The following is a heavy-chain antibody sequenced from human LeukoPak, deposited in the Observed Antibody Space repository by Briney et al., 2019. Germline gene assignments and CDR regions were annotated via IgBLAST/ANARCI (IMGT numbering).Heavy chain of an antibody. CDR1: GYTFTGYY. J-gene: IGHJ3*02. D-gene: IGHD3-22*01. CDR3: ARGCYDSSGYQRAFDI. Sequence: ASVKVSCKASGYTFTGYYMHWVRQAPGQGLEWMGRINPNSGGTNYAQKFQGRVTMTRDTSISTAYMELSRLRSDDTAVYYCARGCYDSSGYQRAFDIWGQGTMVTVSS. CDR2: INPNSGGT. V-gene: IGHV1-2*06.